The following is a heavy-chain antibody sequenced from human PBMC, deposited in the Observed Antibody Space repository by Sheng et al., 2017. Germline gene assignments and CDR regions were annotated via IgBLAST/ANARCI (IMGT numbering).Heavy chain of an antibody. CDR3: AKVKMTTVTSGAFDI. J-gene: IGHJ3*02. CDR2: IRYDGSNK. V-gene: IGHV3-30*02. Sequence: QVQLVESGGGVVQPGGSLRLSCAASGFTFSSYGMHWVRQAPGKGLEWVAFIRYDGSNKYYADSVKGRFTISRDNSKNTLYLQMNSLRAEDTAVYYCAKVKMTTVTSGAFDIWGQGTMVTVSS. D-gene: IGHD4-17*01. CDR1: GFTFSSYG.